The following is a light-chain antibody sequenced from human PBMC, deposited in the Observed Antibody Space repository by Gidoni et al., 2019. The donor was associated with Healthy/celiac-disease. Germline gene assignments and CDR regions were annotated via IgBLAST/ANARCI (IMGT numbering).Light chain of an antibody. CDR3: QQYYSTLYT. J-gene: IGKJ2*01. Sequence: CKPSQSVLYSSNNKNYLAWYQQKPGQPPKLLIYWASTRESGVPDRFSGSGSVTDFTLTISSLQAEDVAVYYCQQYYSTLYTFGQGTKLEIK. CDR1: QSVLYSSNNKNY. V-gene: IGKV4-1*01. CDR2: WAS.